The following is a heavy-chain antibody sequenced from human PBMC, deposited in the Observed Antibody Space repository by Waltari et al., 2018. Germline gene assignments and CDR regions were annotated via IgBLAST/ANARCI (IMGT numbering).Heavy chain of an antibody. V-gene: IGHV3-53*01. Sequence: EVQLVESGGGLIQPGGSLRRSGEAPGLTVSRNYMSWVRQAPGKGLEWLSAIYSGGNTFYADSVKGRFNISIDNSKNTLYLQMNSLRVDDTAVYYCARDDSYGQFMRFDFWGQGTVVTVSS. CDR3: ARDDSYGQFMRFDF. D-gene: IGHD5-18*01. CDR2: IYSGGNT. J-gene: IGHJ4*02. CDR1: GLTVSRNY.